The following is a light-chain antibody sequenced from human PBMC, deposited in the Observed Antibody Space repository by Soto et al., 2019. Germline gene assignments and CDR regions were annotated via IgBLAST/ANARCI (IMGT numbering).Light chain of an antibody. V-gene: IGKV3-15*01. CDR2: GAS. Sequence: IVMTQSPATLSVSPGEIATFSCRASQSVNTNLAWYQLKPGQAPRILVYGASIRATGIPARFSGSGSGTDFTLTISSLEPEDSAVYYCHQRYNWLTFGGGTKVDIK. CDR3: HQRYNWLT. CDR1: QSVNTN. J-gene: IGKJ4*01.